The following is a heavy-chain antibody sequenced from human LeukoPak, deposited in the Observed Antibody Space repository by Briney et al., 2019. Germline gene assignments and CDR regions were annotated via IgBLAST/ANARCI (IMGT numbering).Heavy chain of an antibody. V-gene: IGHV3-48*03. CDR3: ARPTWTNYMDV. CDR2: ISRSGSTI. D-gene: IGHD3/OR15-3a*01. CDR1: GFTVSSNE. Sequence: PGGSLRLSCAASGFTVSSNEMSWVRQAPGKGLEWVSYISRSGSTIFYADSVKGRFTISRDNAKNSVSLQMNSLRAEDTAVYFCARPTWTNYMDVWGKGTAVTISS. J-gene: IGHJ6*03.